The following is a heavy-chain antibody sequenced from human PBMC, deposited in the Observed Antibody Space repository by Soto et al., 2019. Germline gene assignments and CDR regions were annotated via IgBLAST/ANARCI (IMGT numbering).Heavy chain of an antibody. CDR3: ARGGGVVAAYYYYGMDV. Sequence: SETLSLTCAVYGGSFSGYYWSWIRQPPGKGLEWIGEINHSGSTNYNPSLKSRVTISVDTSKNQFSLKLSSVTAADTAVYYCARGGGVVAAYYYYGMDVWGQGTTVTVS. V-gene: IGHV4-34*01. D-gene: IGHD2-15*01. J-gene: IGHJ6*02. CDR2: INHSGST. CDR1: GGSFSGYY.